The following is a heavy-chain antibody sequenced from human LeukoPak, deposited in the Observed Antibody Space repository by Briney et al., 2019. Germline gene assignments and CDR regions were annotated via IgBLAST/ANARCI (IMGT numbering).Heavy chain of an antibody. J-gene: IGHJ5*02. CDR1: GGSISSGSYY. V-gene: IGHV4-61*02. CDR2: IYTSGST. Sequence: PSETLSLTCTVSGGSISSGSYYWSWIRQPAGKGLEWIGRIYTSGSTNYNPSLKSRVTISVDTSKNQFSLKLSSVTAADTAVYYCARAADSSGPGRFDPWGQGTLVTVSS. D-gene: IGHD6-19*01. CDR3: ARAADSSGPGRFDP.